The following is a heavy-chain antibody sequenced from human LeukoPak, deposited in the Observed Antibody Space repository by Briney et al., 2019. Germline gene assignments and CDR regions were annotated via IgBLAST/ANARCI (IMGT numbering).Heavy chain of an antibody. V-gene: IGHV1-2*02. CDR3: AREAYYGSGSYPAQLLEY. D-gene: IGHD3-10*01. J-gene: IGHJ4*02. CDR2: VNPRNGGT. Sequence: ASVKVSCKASGYPFTGYYVHWVRQAPGHGLEWIGWVNPRNGGTHSAQKFQGRVSMTGDTSITTAYMELSRLTSDDTAVYYCAREAYYGSGSYPAQLLEYWGQGTLVTVSS. CDR1: GYPFTGYY.